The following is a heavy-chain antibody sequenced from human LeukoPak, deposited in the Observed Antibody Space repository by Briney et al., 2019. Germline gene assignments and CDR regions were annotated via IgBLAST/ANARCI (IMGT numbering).Heavy chain of an antibody. D-gene: IGHD4-11*01. CDR1: GFTFSSFW. V-gene: IGHV3-7*03. J-gene: IGHJ4*02. Sequence: GGSLRLSCAASGFTFSSFWMIWVRQAPGKGLEWVASIKEDGSVKNYVDSVKGRFTISRDNAKNSLLLQMNSLRAEDTAVYYCARERYGNYNWGQGTLVTVSS. CDR3: ARERYGNYN. CDR2: IKEDGSVK.